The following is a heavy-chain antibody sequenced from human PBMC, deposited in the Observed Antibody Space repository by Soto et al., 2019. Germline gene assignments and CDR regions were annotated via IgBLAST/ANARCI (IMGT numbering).Heavy chain of an antibody. CDR2: IYYSGST. Sequence: PSETLSLTCXVSGGSISSYYWSWIRQPPGKGLEWIGYIYYSGSTNYNPSLKSRVTISVDTSKNQFSLKLSSVTAADTAVYYCARYGSGSSVWFDPWGQGTLVTVSS. V-gene: IGHV4-59*01. CDR3: ARYGSGSSVWFDP. J-gene: IGHJ5*02. CDR1: GGSISSYY. D-gene: IGHD3-10*01.